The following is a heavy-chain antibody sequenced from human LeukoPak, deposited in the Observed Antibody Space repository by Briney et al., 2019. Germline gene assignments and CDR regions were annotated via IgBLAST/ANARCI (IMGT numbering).Heavy chain of an antibody. CDR2: INPNSGGT. Sequence: ASVKVSCKASGYTFTGYYMHWVRQAPGQGLEWMGWINPNSGGTNYAQKFQGRVTMTRDTSISTAYMELSRLRSDDTAAYYCARDLISTMVRGARADYYYGMDVWGQGTTVTVSS. CDR1: GYTFTGYY. CDR3: ARDLISTMVRGARADYYYGMDV. V-gene: IGHV1-2*02. J-gene: IGHJ6*02. D-gene: IGHD3-10*01.